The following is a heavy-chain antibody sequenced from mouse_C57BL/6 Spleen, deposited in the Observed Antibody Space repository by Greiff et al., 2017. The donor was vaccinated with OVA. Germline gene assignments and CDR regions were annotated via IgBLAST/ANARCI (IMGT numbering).Heavy chain of an antibody. D-gene: IGHD1-1*01. CDR2: IWSGGST. CDR1: GFSLTSYG. Sequence: VQLKESGPGLVQPSQSLSITCTVSGFSLTSYGVHWVRQSPGKGLEWLGVIWSGGSTDYNAAFISRLSISKDNSKSQVFFKMNSLQADDTAIYYCASYYYGSGGAMDYWGQGTSVTVSS. V-gene: IGHV2-2*01. CDR3: ASYYYGSGGAMDY. J-gene: IGHJ4*01.